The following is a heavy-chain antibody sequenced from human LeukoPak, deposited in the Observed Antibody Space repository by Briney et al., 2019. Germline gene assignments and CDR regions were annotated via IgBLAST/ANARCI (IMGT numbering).Heavy chain of an antibody. CDR2: TFGSGGSP. CDR3: GKTTAGYSSGQKPAWPVDY. D-gene: IGHD5-18*01. Sequence: GGSLRLSCEASGFTFGSFAMYWVRQAPGKGLDWIAGTFGSGGSPHYADSVKGRFTISRDNSKNTVYLQINSLRAEDTAVYYCGKTTAGYSSGQKPAWPVDYWGQGTLVTVSS. J-gene: IGHJ4*02. V-gene: IGHV3-23*01. CDR1: GFTFGSFA.